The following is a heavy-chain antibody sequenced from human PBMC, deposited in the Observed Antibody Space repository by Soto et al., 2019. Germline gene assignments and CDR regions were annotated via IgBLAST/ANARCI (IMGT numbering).Heavy chain of an antibody. V-gene: IGHV3-33*01. CDR3: SRDPLIMAVAGDPYYFDY. D-gene: IGHD6-19*01. Sequence: LRLSCAASGFTFSSYGMHWVRQAPGKGLEWVAVIWYAGSNKYYADSVKGRFTISRDNSKNTLYLQMNSLRAEDTAVYYCSRDPLIMAVAGDPYYFDYWGQGTLVTVSS. CDR1: GFTFSSYG. J-gene: IGHJ4*02. CDR2: IWYAGSNK.